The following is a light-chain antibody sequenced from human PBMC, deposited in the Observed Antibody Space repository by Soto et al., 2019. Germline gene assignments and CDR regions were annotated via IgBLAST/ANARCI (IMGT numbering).Light chain of an antibody. J-gene: IGKJ5*01. CDR3: QQYNNWPIT. Sequence: EIVMTQSPATLSVSPGERATLSYRASQSVTINLAWYQQKPGQAPRLLIHGSSNRATGIPARFSGGGSGTEFTLTISSLQSEDFGVYYCQQYNNWPITFGQGTRLEIK. CDR2: GSS. V-gene: IGKV3-15*01. CDR1: QSVTIN.